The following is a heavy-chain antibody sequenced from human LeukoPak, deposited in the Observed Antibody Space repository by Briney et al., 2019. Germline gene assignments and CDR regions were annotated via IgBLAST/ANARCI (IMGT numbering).Heavy chain of an antibody. Sequence: GGSLRLSCAASGFIFSNYAMNWVRQAPGKGLEWVSTITSSGDNTYYGDSVKGRFTISRDNSKNTLHLQMNNLRADDTATYYCAKDAMTLESRWNYRSNTDHDYWGQGTLVAVSS. CDR3: AKDAMTLESRWNYRSNTDHDY. D-gene: IGHD1-7*01. CDR2: ITSSGDNT. CDR1: GFIFSNYA. J-gene: IGHJ4*02. V-gene: IGHV3-23*01.